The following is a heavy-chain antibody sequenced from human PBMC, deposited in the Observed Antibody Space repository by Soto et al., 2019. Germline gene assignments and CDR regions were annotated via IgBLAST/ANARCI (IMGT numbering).Heavy chain of an antibody. CDR2: ISSTTNYI. CDR3: ARESEDLTSNFDY. V-gene: IGHV3-21*01. Sequence: GGSLRLSCAASGFTFTRYSMNWLCQAPGKGLEWVSSISSTTNYIYYADSMKGRFTVSRDNAKNSVYLEMNSLSAGDTAVYYCARESEDLTSNFDYWGQGTLVTVSS. J-gene: IGHJ4*02. CDR1: GFTFTRYS.